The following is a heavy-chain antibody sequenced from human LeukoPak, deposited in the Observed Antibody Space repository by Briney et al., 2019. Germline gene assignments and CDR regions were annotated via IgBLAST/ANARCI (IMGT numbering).Heavy chain of an antibody. D-gene: IGHD3-10*01. Sequence: PGGSLRLSCAASGFTFSSYWMSWVRQAPGKGLEWVSGINWNGGSTGYADSVKGRFTISRDNAKNSLYLQMNSLRAEDTAVYYCARDLRGRVDYWGQGTLVTVSS. CDR3: ARDLRGRVDY. CDR2: INWNGGST. J-gene: IGHJ4*02. CDR1: GFTFSSYW. V-gene: IGHV3-20*04.